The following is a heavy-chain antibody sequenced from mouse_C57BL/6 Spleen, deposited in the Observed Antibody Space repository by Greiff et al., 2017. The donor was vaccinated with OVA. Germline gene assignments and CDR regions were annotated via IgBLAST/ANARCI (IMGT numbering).Heavy chain of an antibody. J-gene: IGHJ3*01. V-gene: IGHV6-6*01. CDR2: IRNKANNHAT. Sequence: EVQVVESGGGLVQPGGSMKLSCAASGFTFSDAWMDWVRQSPEKGLEWVAEIRNKANNHATYYAESVKGRFTISRDDSKSSVYLQMNSLRAEDTGIYYCTRALYYYGSSPAWFAYWGQGTLVTVSA. D-gene: IGHD1-1*01. CDR3: TRALYYYGSSPAWFAY. CDR1: GFTFSDAW.